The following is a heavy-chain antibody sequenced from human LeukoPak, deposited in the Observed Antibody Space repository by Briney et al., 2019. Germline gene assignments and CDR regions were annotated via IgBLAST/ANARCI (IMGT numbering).Heavy chain of an antibody. J-gene: IGHJ5*02. V-gene: IGHV1-46*01. D-gene: IGHD2-2*01. CDR3: AREEQPIVVIPAAQYNWFDP. CDR2: INPSGGST. Sequence: GASVKVSFKASGYTFTSYYMHWVRQAPGQGLEWMGLINPSGGSTSYAQKFQGRVTMTRDMSTSTVYMELSSLRSEDTAVYYCAREEQPIVVIPAAQYNWFDPWGQGTLVTVSS. CDR1: GYTFTSYY.